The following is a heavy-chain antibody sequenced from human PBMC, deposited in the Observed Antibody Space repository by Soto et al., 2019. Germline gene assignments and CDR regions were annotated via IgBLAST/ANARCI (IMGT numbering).Heavy chain of an antibody. J-gene: IGHJ6*02. CDR2: MNPNSGNT. CDR3: ARDGYCSSTSCPQYYGMDV. D-gene: IGHD2-2*03. V-gene: IGHV1-8*01. CDR1: GYTFTSYD. Sequence: ASVKVSCKASGYTFTSYDINWVRQATGQGLEWMGWMNPNSGNTGYAQKFQGRVTMTRNTSISTAYMELSSLRSEDTAVYYCARDGYCSSTSCPQYYGMDVWGQGATVTVSS.